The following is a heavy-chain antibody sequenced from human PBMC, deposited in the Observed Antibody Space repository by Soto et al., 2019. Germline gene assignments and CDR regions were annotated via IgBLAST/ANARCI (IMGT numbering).Heavy chain of an antibody. Sequence: TLSLTCTVSGGSVSSGSYYWSWIRQPPGKGLEWIGYIYYSGSTNYNPSLKSRVTISVDTSKNQFSLKLSSVTAADTAVYYCARLKYFPLYFDYWGQGTLVTVSS. CDR3: ARLKYFPLYFDY. D-gene: IGHD2-2*01. CDR2: IYYSGST. V-gene: IGHV4-61*01. J-gene: IGHJ4*02. CDR1: GGSVSSGSYY.